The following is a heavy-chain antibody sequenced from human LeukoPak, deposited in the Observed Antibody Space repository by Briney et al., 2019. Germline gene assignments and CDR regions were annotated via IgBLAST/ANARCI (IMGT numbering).Heavy chain of an antibody. CDR1: GYTFTSYY. CDR3: AAGACLMVYALGD. Sequence: ASVKVSCKASGYTFTSYYMHWVRQAPGQGLEWMGIINPSGGSTSYAQKFQGRVTMTRDTSTSTVYMELSSLRAEDTAVYYCAAGACLMVYALGDWGQGTLVTVSS. J-gene: IGHJ4*02. CDR2: INPSGGST. D-gene: IGHD2-8*01. V-gene: IGHV1-46*01.